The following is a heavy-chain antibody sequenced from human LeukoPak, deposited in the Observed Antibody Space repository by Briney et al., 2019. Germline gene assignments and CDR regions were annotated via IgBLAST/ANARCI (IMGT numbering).Heavy chain of an antibody. CDR3: ARDLLGWELHYFDY. CDR2: ITSSSSYI. J-gene: IGHJ4*02. Sequence: GGSLRLSCAASGFAFSSYSMNWVRQAPGKGLEWVSSITSSSSYIYYADSVKGRFSISRDNAKNSLYLQMNSLRAEDTAVYYCARDLLGWELHYFDYWGQGTLVTVSS. CDR1: GFAFSSYS. V-gene: IGHV3-21*01. D-gene: IGHD1-26*01.